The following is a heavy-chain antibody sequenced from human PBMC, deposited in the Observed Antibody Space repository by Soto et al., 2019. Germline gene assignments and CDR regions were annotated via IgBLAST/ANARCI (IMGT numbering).Heavy chain of an antibody. Sequence: VQLLESGGGLVQPGESLRLSCAASGFTFSTSGMTWVRQAPGKGLEWVSGISGRGSATYYADSVKGRFTISRDDSKNTLYLQMNSLRVEDTALYYCAKDSSPVVVVASAFEFWGQGTMVTVSS. CDR3: AKDSSPVVVVASAFEF. CDR1: GFTFSTSG. J-gene: IGHJ3*01. CDR2: ISGRGSAT. V-gene: IGHV3-23*01. D-gene: IGHD2-15*01.